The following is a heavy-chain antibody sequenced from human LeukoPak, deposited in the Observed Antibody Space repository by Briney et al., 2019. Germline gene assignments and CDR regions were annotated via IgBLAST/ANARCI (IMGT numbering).Heavy chain of an antibody. J-gene: IGHJ4*02. CDR2: ISGSGGST. CDR1: GFTFSSYA. V-gene: IGHV3-23*01. D-gene: IGHD5-18*01. Sequence: GGSLRLSCAASGFTFSSYAMSWVRQAPGKGLEWVSGISGSGGSTYYADSVKGRFTISRDNFKNTLYLQMNSLRAEDTAIYYCAKDTLRTIQPWAYWGQGTLVTVSS. CDR3: AKDTLRTIQPWAY.